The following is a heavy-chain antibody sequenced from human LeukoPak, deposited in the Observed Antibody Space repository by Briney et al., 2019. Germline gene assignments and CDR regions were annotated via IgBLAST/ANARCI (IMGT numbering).Heavy chain of an antibody. V-gene: IGHV1-2*02. CDR1: GYTFTGYY. D-gene: IGHD4/OR15-4a*01. CDR3: ARKKAGSANYDY. Sequence: GASVKVSCKASGYTFTGYYIRWVRQAPGQGLEWMGWINPNTGGTNYAQKFQGRVTMTRDTSISTAYMELSRLRSDDTAVYYCARKKAGSANYDYWGQGTLVTVSS. CDR2: INPNTGGT. J-gene: IGHJ4*02.